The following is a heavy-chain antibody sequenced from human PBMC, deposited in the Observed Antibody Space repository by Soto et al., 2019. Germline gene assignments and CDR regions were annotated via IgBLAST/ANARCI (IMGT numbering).Heavy chain of an antibody. CDR3: ARGSDYDAPDYFDY. CDR2: IYYSGST. Sequence: SETLSLTCTVSGGSISSYYWSWIRQPPGKGLEWIGYIYYSGSTNYNPSLKSRVNISVDTSKNQFSLKLSSVTAADTAVYYCARGSDYDAPDYFDYWGQGTLVTVSS. CDR1: GGSISSYY. V-gene: IGHV4-59*01. D-gene: IGHD4-17*01. J-gene: IGHJ4*02.